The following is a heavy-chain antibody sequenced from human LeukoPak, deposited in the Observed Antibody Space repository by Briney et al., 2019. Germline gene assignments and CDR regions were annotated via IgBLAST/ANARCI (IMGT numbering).Heavy chain of an antibody. D-gene: IGHD3-10*01. J-gene: IGHJ4*02. Sequence: SETLSLTCTVSGGSISSSSYYWGWIRQPPGKGLEWIVSIYYSGSTDYNPSLKSRVTISVDTSKNQFSLNLSSVTAADTAVYYCARQLVRVVISDFDHWGQGTLVTVSS. V-gene: IGHV4-39*01. CDR2: IYYSGST. CDR1: GGSISSSSYY. CDR3: ARQLVRVVISDFDH.